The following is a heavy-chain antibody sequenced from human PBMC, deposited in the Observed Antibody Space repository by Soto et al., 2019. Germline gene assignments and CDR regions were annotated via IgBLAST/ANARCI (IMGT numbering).Heavy chain of an antibody. D-gene: IGHD5-18*01. CDR2: IWFNGSER. J-gene: IGHJ4*02. CDR3: VRGNGYTYGPFDN. V-gene: IGHV3-33*01. CDR1: GFSFENYG. Sequence: QVQLVESGGGVVQPGRSLRLSCAASGFSFENYGMHWVRQAPGKGLEWVAAIWFNGSERKYGDSVKGRFTISRDNSKNTVFLQMSSLSAEDTAVYYCVRGNGYTYGPFDNWGQGNLVTVSS.